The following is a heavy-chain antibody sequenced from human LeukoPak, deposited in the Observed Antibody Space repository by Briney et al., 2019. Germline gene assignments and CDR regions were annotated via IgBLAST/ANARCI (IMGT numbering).Heavy chain of an antibody. J-gene: IGHJ4*02. CDR2: INSGGSST. CDR1: GFTFSSYW. Sequence: GGSLRLSCAASGFTFSSYWMHWVRQAPGKGLVWVSRINSGGSSTSYADSVKGRFTISRDNAKNTLYLQMNSLRAEDTAVYYCARVDDFWSVDYWGQGTLVTVSS. CDR3: ARVDDFWSVDY. D-gene: IGHD3-3*01. V-gene: IGHV3-74*01.